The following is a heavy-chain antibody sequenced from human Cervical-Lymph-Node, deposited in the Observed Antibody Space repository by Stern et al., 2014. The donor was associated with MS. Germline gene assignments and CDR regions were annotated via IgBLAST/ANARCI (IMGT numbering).Heavy chain of an antibody. CDR3: SRDSSGDY. V-gene: IGHV3-72*01. CDR1: GFSFSDFY. J-gene: IGHJ4*02. Sequence: EVQLEESGGGFVQPGGSLRLSCAASGFSFSDFYMGWVRQAPGTGLAGVGRSRNKAKSYTTAYAASVKGRFTISRDDSKNSLYLQMNSLKTEDTAVYYCSRDSSGDYWGPGTLVTVSS. CDR2: SRNKAKSYTT.